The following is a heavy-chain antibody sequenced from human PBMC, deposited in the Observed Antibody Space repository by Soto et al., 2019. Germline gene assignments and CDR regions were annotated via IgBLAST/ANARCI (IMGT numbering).Heavy chain of an antibody. CDR2: ISAYNGNT. V-gene: IGHV1-18*01. D-gene: IGHD6-13*01. CDR1: GYTFTSYG. J-gene: IGHJ4*02. Sequence: ASVKVSCKASGYTFTSYGISWVRQAPGQGLEWMGWISAYNGNTNYAQKLQGRVTMTTDTSTSTAYMELRSLRSDDTAVYYCARDRPKISSSQFDYWGRGTLVTVSS. CDR3: ARDRPKISSSQFDY.